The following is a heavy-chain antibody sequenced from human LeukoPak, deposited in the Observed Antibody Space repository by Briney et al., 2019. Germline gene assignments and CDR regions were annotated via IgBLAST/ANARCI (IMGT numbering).Heavy chain of an antibody. D-gene: IGHD3-10*01. J-gene: IGHJ6*03. CDR3: ARASMVRGRYYYYYYMDV. CDR1: GFTFSSYE. Sequence: GGSLRLSCAASGFTFSSYEVNWVRQAPGKGLEWVSYISSSGSTIYYADSVKGRFTISRDNAKNSLYLQMNSLRAEDTAVYYCARASMVRGRYYYYYYMDVWGKGTTVTISS. V-gene: IGHV3-48*03. CDR2: ISSSGSTI.